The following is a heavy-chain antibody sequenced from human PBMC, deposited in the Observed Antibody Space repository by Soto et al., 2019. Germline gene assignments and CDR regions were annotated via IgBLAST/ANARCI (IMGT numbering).Heavy chain of an antibody. J-gene: IGHJ2*01. CDR2: INTYNGNT. CDR1: GYTFSSYN. CDR3: ARGTFDWLSTVKWYFDL. V-gene: IGHV1-18*01. Sequence: QVQLVQSGAEVKKPGASVKVSCKASGYTFSSYNITWVRQAPGQGLEWMGWINTYNGNTNYAQKLQGRVTMTTDTSTSTVYMDLRSLRSDDTAVYYCARGTFDWLSTVKWYFDLWGRGTLVTVSS. D-gene: IGHD3-9*01.